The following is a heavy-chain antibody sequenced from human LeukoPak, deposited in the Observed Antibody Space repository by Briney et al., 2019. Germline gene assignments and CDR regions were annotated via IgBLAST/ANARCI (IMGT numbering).Heavy chain of an antibody. Sequence: SVKVSCKASGGTFSSYAISWVRQAPGQGLEWMGGIIPIFGTANYAQKFQGRVTITADESTSTAYMELSSLRSEDTAVYYCARGEAYSIVGATPFDYWGQGTLVTVSS. CDR2: IIPIFGTA. V-gene: IGHV1-69*01. J-gene: IGHJ4*02. D-gene: IGHD1-26*01. CDR3: ARGEAYSIVGATPFDY. CDR1: GGTFSSYA.